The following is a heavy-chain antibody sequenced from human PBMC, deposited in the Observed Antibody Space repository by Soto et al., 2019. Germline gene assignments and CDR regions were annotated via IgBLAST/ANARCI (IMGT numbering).Heavy chain of an antibody. CDR2: IKQDGSET. D-gene: IGHD5-18*01. Sequence: EVYLVESGGDLVQPGGSLRLSCEASGFIFSDHWMNWVRQAPGKGLEWVANIKQDGSETKYVESVRGRFTISRDNAKNSLYLQMNTLRAEDTAVYYCAGGTGWLTDKWGQGTLVAVSS. CDR1: GFIFSDHW. CDR3: AGGTGWLTDK. V-gene: IGHV3-7*04. J-gene: IGHJ4*02.